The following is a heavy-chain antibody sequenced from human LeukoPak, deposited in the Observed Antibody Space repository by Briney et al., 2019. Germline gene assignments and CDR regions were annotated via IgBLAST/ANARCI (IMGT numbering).Heavy chain of an antibody. CDR1: GFSFSGYC. CDR2: INSDGIST. D-gene: IGHD3-22*01. CDR3: ARDGNYYDSSGPVDY. V-gene: IGHV3-74*01. J-gene: IGHJ4*02. Sequence: GGSLRLSCAASGFSFSGYCRHWVRQAPGKGLVWVSRINSDGISTSYADSVKGRFTISRDNAKNTLYLQMNSLRAEETAGYYSARDGNYYDSSGPVDYWGQGTLVTVSS.